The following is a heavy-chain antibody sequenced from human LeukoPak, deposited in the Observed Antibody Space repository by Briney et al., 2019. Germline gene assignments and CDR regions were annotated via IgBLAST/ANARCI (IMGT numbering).Heavy chain of an antibody. CDR3: AKDPSLRVSLPV. V-gene: IGHV3-30*18. CDR2: ISHDGSNK. Sequence: PGGSLRLSCAAPGFTFTNYGFHWVRQAPGKGLEWVALISHDGSNKYYADSVKGRFATSRDDSKNTLYLQMNSLRAEDTAVYYCAKDPSLRVSLPVWGQGTLVTVSS. CDR1: GFTFTNYG. J-gene: IGHJ4*02. D-gene: IGHD3-3*01.